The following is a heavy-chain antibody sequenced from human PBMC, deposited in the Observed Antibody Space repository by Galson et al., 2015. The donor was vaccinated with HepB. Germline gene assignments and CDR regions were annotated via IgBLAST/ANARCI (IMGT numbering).Heavy chain of an antibody. V-gene: IGHV1-69*13. Sequence: SVKVSCKASGGTFSSYAISWVRQAPGQGLEWMGGIIPIFGTANYAQKFQGRVTITADDSTSTAYMELSSLRSEDTDVYYCARVMSGLQPDYYYGMDVWGQGTTVTVSS. CDR2: IIPIFGTA. J-gene: IGHJ6*02. D-gene: IGHD4-11*01. CDR1: GGTFSSYA. CDR3: ARVMSGLQPDYYYGMDV.